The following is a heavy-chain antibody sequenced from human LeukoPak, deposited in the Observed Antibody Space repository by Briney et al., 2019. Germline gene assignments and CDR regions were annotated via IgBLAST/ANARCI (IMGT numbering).Heavy chain of an antibody. CDR3: ARDLPYYYGSGRPRSDY. D-gene: IGHD3-10*01. J-gene: IGHJ4*02. V-gene: IGHV1-46*01. CDR2: INPSGGST. CDR1: GYTFTSYY. Sequence: ASVKVSCKASGYTFTSYYMHWVRQAPEQGLEWMGIINPSGGSTSYAQKFQGRVTMTRDMSTSTVYMELSSLRSEDTAVYYCARDLPYYYGSGRPRSDYWGQGTLVTVSS.